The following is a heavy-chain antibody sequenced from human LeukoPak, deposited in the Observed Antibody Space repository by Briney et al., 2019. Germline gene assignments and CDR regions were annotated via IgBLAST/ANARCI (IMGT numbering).Heavy chain of an antibody. V-gene: IGHV1-18*01. CDR3: ARDFPGIAMAGTFDY. D-gene: IGHD6-19*01. J-gene: IGHJ4*02. CDR1: GYTFTSYG. CDR2: ISAYNGDT. Sequence: ASVKVSCKASGYTFTSYGISWVRQAPGQGLEWMGWISAYNGDTNYAQNLQGRVTMTTDTSTNTAYMELRSLRSDDTVVYYCARDFPGIAMAGTFDYWGQGTLVTVSS.